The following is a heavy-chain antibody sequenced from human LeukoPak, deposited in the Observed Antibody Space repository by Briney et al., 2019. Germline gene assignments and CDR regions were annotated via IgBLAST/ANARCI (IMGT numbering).Heavy chain of an antibody. D-gene: IGHD3-22*01. CDR3: AREAPGYYDSSGLFDY. V-gene: IGHV4-39*07. Sequence: SETLSLTCTVSGGSISSSSYYWGWIRQPPGKGLEWIGNIYYSGSTYYNPSLKSRVTISVDTSKNQFSLKLSSVTAADTAVYYCAREAPGYYDSSGLFDYWGQGTLVTVSS. J-gene: IGHJ4*02. CDR1: GGSISSSSYY. CDR2: IYYSGST.